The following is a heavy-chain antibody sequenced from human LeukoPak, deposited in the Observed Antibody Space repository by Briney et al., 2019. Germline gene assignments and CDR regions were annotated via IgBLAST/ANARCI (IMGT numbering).Heavy chain of an antibody. Sequence: PGGSLRLSCAASGFTFSSYSMNWVRQAPGKGLEWVSSISSSSSYIYYADSVKGRFTISRDDAKNSLFLQMNNLRAEDTAIYYCARDFTSQNFFDYWGQGTLVTVSS. V-gene: IGHV3-21*01. CDR3: ARDFTSQNFFDY. CDR2: ISSSSSYI. J-gene: IGHJ4*02. D-gene: IGHD2/OR15-2a*01. CDR1: GFTFSSYS.